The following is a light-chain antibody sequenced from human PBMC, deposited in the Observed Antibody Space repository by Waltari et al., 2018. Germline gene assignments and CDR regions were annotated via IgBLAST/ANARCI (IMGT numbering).Light chain of an antibody. CDR3: SSEAGTTSPRV. J-gene: IGLJ3*02. V-gene: IGLV2-23*01. CDR2: EGN. Sequence: YQRHPDKAPKVINYEGNKRPSEVSNRFSGSKSGHTATLTISGLQSEDEADYYCSSEAGTTSPRVCGGGTKLTVL.